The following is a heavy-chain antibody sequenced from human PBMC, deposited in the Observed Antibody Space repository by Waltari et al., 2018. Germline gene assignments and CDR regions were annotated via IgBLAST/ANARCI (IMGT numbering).Heavy chain of an antibody. CDR2: ISSSTTYI. J-gene: IGHJ4*02. D-gene: IGHD7-27*01. V-gene: IGHV3-21*01. CDR3: VSGGWGFYFDY. CDR1: GSSFSSYS. Sequence: EVQLVESGGGLVQPGGSLRLSCRASGSSFSSYSMNWVRQAPGKGLEWVSSISSSTTYIHYADSVKGRFTISRDNAKNSLYLQMNSLRVEDTAVYYCVSGGWGFYFDYWGQGTVVTVSS.